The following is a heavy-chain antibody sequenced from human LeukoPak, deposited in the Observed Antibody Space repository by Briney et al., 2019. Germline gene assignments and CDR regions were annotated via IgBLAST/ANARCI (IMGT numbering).Heavy chain of an antibody. Sequence: GGSLRLSCVASGFPFTAYNMNWVRQAPGKGLEWVSSITSGSSYIYYADSVKGRFTISRDNAKNSLYLQMNSLRAEDTAVYYCARDPYSGSYGNYYYYFMDVWGKGTTVTISS. CDR2: ITSGSSYI. D-gene: IGHD1-26*01. CDR3: ARDPYSGSYGNYYYYFMDV. CDR1: GFPFTAYN. V-gene: IGHV3-21*01. J-gene: IGHJ6*03.